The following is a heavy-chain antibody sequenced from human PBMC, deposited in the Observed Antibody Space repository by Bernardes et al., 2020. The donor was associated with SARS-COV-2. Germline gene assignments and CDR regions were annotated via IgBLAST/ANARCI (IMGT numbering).Heavy chain of an antibody. D-gene: IGHD5-12*01. CDR3: AGGDGYNLS. V-gene: IGHV3-9*01. CDR1: GFTFDDYA. J-gene: IGHJ5*02. CDR2: ISWNSGSI. Sequence: GGSLRLSCAASGFTFDDYAMHWVRQAPGKGLEWVSGISWNSGSIGYADSVKGRFTISRDNAKNSLYLQMNSLRAEDTALYYCAGGDGYNLSWGQGTLVTVSS.